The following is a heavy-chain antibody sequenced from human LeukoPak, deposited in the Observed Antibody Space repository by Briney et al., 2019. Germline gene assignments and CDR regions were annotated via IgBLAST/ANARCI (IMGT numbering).Heavy chain of an antibody. V-gene: IGHV1-18*04. CDR2: ISIYNGNT. CDR3: ARDGFGGSFGPLRPDY. Sequence: ASVKVSCKASGYTFTNYGISWVRQAPGQGLEWMGWISIYNGNTDYAQKLRGRVTMTTDTSTSTAYMELRSLRSDDTAVYYCARDGFGGSFGPLRPDYWGQGTLVTVSS. CDR1: GYTFTNYG. D-gene: IGHD3-10*01. J-gene: IGHJ4*02.